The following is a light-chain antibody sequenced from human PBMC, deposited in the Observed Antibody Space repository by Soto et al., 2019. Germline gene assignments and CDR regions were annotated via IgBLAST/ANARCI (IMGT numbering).Light chain of an antibody. CDR3: QQYNNWPRT. Sequence: EIMMTQSPVTLSVSPGERATLSCRASQSVSSNLAWYQQKPGQAPRLLMYGASTRATGIPARFSGSGSGTEFTLTISSLQSEDFAFYYCQQYNNWPRTFGQGTRLEIK. CDR2: GAS. CDR1: QSVSSN. V-gene: IGKV3-15*01. J-gene: IGKJ5*01.